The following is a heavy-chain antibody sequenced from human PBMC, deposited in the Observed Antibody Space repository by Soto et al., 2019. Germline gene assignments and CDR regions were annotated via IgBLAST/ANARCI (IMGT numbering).Heavy chain of an antibody. CDR1: GFTFSRYW. V-gene: IGHV3-7*01. CDR3: VRDVIGFWSGYYTGCFDY. CDR2: IKQDGSEE. Sequence: PGGSLRLSCAASGFTFSRYWMSWVRQAPGKGLEWVANIKQDGSEESYVVSVRGGFTVSRDNAKNSLYLQMNSLRAEDTAVYYCVRDVIGFWSGYYTGCFDYWGQGILVTVSS. J-gene: IGHJ4*01. D-gene: IGHD3-3*01.